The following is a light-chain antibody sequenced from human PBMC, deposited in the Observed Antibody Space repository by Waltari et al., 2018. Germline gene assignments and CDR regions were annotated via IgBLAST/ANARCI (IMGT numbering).Light chain of an antibody. CDR1: SSDVGGYNY. Sequence: QSALTQPRSVSGSPGPSVTIPCTGTSSDVGGYNYVSWYQQHPGKAPKLMIYDVSKRPSGVPDRFSGSKSGNTASLTISGLQAEDEADYYCCSYAGSYTFGVFGGGTKLTVL. J-gene: IGLJ2*01. CDR3: CSYAGSYTFGV. CDR2: DVS. V-gene: IGLV2-11*01.